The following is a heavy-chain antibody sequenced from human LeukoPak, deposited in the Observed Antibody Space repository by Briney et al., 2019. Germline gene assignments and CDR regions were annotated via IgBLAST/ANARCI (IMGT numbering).Heavy chain of an antibody. J-gene: IGHJ3*02. Sequence: ASVKVSCKASGYTFTSYAMNWVRQAPGQGLEWMGWINTNTGNPTYAQGFTGRFVFSLDTSVSTAYLQISSLKAEDTAMYYCARERRSSSPGEQQLVRAFGIWGQGTMVTVSS. D-gene: IGHD6-13*01. CDR2: INTNTGNP. V-gene: IGHV7-4-1*02. CDR3: ARERRSSSPGEQQLVRAFGI. CDR1: GYTFTSYA.